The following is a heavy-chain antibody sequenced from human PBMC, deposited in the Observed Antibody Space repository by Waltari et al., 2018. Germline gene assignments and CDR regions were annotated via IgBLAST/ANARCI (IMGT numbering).Heavy chain of an antibody. CDR3: ATVGEGTSGYYHY. CDR1: GITVRNSH. V-gene: IGHV3-53*02. CDR2: IFGDVRT. D-gene: IGHD5-18*01. Sequence: EVQLIETGGGLIQPGGSLRLSCAASGITVRNSHRSWVRQAPGKGLEWVSDIFGDVRTSYAEAVRGRFTISTDTSKNTLYLQMSSLTVEDTATYYCATVGEGTSGYYHYWGQGTLVTVSS. J-gene: IGHJ4*02.